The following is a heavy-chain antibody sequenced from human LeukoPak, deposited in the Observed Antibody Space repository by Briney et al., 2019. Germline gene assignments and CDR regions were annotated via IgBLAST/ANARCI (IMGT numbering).Heavy chain of an antibody. CDR2: ITYDGYYK. J-gene: IGHJ4*02. CDR3: ARDLSPVVRASPMGY. V-gene: IGHV3-30*03. D-gene: IGHD3-10*01. CDR1: GFTFTSYG. Sequence: GGSLRLSCAASGFTFTSYGIHWVRQAPGKGLEWVALITYDGYYKYYSDSVKGRFTISSDTSKNTLYLQMNSLRAEDTAVYYCARDLSPVVRASPMGYWGQGTLVTVSS.